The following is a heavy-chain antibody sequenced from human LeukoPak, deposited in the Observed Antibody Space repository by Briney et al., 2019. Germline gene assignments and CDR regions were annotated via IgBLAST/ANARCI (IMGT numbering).Heavy chain of an antibody. D-gene: IGHD2-21*02. J-gene: IGHJ5*02. Sequence: ASVKVSCKASGYTFTGYYMHWVRQAPGQGLEWMGWINPNSGGTNYAQKLQGRVTMTRDTSISTAYMELSRLRSDDTAVYYCARDDCGGDCYLVNWFDPWGQGTLVTVSP. V-gene: IGHV1-2*02. CDR1: GYTFTGYY. CDR2: INPNSGGT. CDR3: ARDDCGGDCYLVNWFDP.